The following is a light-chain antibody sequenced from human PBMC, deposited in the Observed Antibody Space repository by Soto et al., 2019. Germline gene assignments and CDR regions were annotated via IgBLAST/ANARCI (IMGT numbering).Light chain of an antibody. CDR1: QSVLYSSINKNY. J-gene: IGKJ3*01. CDR2: WAS. CDR3: QQYFSAPFT. V-gene: IGKV4-1*01. Sequence: DIVMTQSPDSLAVSLGERATINCKSSQSVLYSSINKNYLAWYQQKPGQPPRLLIYWASGRESGVPDRFSGSGSGAYFTLISSSLQADDAAFYYWQQYFSAPFTFGPGTKVDIK.